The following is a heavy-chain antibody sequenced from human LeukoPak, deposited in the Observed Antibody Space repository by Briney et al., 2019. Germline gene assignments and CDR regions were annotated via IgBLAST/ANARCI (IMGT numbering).Heavy chain of an antibody. CDR1: GGSFSGYY. J-gene: IGHJ4*02. D-gene: IGHD3-22*01. CDR2: INHSGST. CDR3: ARAGAYYYDSSGPGIDY. V-gene: IGHV4-34*01. Sequence: SETLSLTCAVYGGSFSGYYWSWMRQPPGKGLEWIGEINHSGSTNYNPSLKSRVTISVDTSKNQFSLKLSSVTAADTAVYYCARAGAYYYDSSGPGIDYWGQGTLVTVSS.